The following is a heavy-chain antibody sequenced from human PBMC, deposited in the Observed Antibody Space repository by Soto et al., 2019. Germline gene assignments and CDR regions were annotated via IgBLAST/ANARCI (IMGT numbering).Heavy chain of an antibody. D-gene: IGHD6-6*01. Sequence: GGSLKISCKGSGYSFTSYWIGWVRQMPGKGLEWMGIIYPGDSDTRYSPSFQGQVTISADKSISTAYLQWSSLKASDTAMYYCVRCPHSSFNWFDPWGQGTLVTVSS. CDR2: IYPGDSDT. V-gene: IGHV5-51*01. J-gene: IGHJ5*02. CDR3: VRCPHSSFNWFDP. CDR1: GYSFTSYW.